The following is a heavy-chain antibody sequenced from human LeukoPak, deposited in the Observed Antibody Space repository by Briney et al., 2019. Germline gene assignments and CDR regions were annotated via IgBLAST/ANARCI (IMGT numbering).Heavy chain of an antibody. J-gene: IGHJ4*02. CDR1: GGSFSGYY. CDR2: INHSGST. Sequence: PSETLSLTCAVYGGSFSGYYWSWIRQPPGKGLEWIGEINHSGSTNYNPSLKSRVTISVDTSKNQFSLKLSSVTAADTAVYYCARRLYYGSGSYLYYFDYWGQGTLVTVSS. D-gene: IGHD3-10*01. CDR3: ARRLYYGSGSYLYYFDY. V-gene: IGHV4-34*01.